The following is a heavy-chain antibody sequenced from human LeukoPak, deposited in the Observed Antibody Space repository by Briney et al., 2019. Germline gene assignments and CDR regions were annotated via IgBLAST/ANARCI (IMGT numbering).Heavy chain of an antibody. V-gene: IGHV3-11*04. Sequence: GGSLRLSCAASGFTFSDYYMSWIRQAPGKGLEWVSYISSSGSTIYYADSVKGRFTISRDNAKNTLYLQMNSLRAEDTAVYYCAKESRIQLWLHAFDIWGQGTMVTVSS. CDR1: GFTFSDYY. D-gene: IGHD5-18*01. CDR3: AKESRIQLWLHAFDI. J-gene: IGHJ3*02. CDR2: ISSSGSTI.